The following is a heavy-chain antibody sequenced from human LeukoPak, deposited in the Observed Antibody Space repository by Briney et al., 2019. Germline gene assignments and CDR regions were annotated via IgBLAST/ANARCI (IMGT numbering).Heavy chain of an antibody. CDR2: IYYSGST. CDR3: ARGGYYCSATCYPGGFQH. J-gene: IGHJ1*01. D-gene: IGHD2-15*01. CDR1: GGSISSGGYY. Sequence: SETLPLTCTVSGGSISSGGYYWSWIRQHPGKGLEWIGYIYYSGSTYYNPSLKSRVTISIDTSKNQFSLNLSSMTAADTALYYCARGGYYCSATCYPGGFQHWGQGTLVTVSS. V-gene: IGHV4-31*02.